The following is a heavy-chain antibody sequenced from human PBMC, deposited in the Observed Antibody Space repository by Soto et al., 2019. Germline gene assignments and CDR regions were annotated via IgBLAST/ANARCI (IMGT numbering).Heavy chain of an antibody. V-gene: IGHV4-31*03. D-gene: IGHD2-2*01. J-gene: IGHJ4*02. CDR1: GGSISSGGYY. Sequence: QVQLQESGPGLVKPSQTLSLTCTVSGGSISSGGYYWSWIRQHPGKGLEWIAYIYYSGSTYYNPSLKSRVITSVDTSKKQFSLRLIAVTAADTAVYYCARGGRFCSSTSCYPEPFDYWGQGTLVTVSS. CDR2: IYYSGST. CDR3: ARGGRFCSSTSCYPEPFDY.